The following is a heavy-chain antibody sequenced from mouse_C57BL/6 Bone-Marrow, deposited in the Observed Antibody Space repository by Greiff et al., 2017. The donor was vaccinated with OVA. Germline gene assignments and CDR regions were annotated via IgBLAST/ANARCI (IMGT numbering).Heavy chain of an antibody. V-gene: IGHV14-3*01. Sequence: EVKVVESVAELVRPGASVKLSCTASGFNITNTYMHWVKQRPEQGLEWIGRIDPANGNTKYAPKFQGKATITADTSSNTAYLQLSSLTSEDTAIYYCARRDYGNYGPGDYWGQGTTLTVSS. D-gene: IGHD2-1*01. CDR3: ARRDYGNYGPGDY. CDR1: GFNITNTY. J-gene: IGHJ2*01. CDR2: IDPANGNT.